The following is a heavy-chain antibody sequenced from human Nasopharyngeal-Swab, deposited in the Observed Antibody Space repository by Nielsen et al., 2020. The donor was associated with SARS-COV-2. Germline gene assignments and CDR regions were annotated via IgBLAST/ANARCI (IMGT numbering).Heavy chain of an antibody. D-gene: IGHD6-19*01. V-gene: IGHV1-8*02. CDR2: MNPNSGNT. J-gene: IGHJ4*02. CDR3: ARGEYSSGWYSVY. Sequence: ASVKVSCKASGGSFRNYAISWVRQAPGQGLEWMGWMNPNSGNTGYAQKFQGRVTMTRNTSISTAYMELSSLRSEDTAVYYCARGEYSSGWYSVYWGQGTLVTVSS. CDR1: GGSFRNYA.